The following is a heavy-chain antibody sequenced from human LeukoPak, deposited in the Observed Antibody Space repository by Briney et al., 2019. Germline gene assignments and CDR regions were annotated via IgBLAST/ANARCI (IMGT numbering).Heavy chain of an antibody. D-gene: IGHD2-15*01. CDR1: GGSISSSGYY. Sequence: PSETLSLTCTVSGGSISSSGYYWGWIRQPPGKGLAWIGSIYYSGSTHYNPSLKSRVTISVDPSTKQFSLQLRSVTAADTAVYYCARDIGGSATNWDYWGQRPLVTVSS. CDR2: IYYSGST. V-gene: IGHV4-39*02. J-gene: IGHJ4*02. CDR3: ARDIGGSATNWDY.